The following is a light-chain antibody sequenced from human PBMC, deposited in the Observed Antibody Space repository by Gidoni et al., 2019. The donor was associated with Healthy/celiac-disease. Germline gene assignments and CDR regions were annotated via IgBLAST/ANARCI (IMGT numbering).Light chain of an antibody. CDR3: GTWDSSLSAGV. V-gene: IGLV1-51*01. J-gene: IGLJ3*02. CDR1: SSNIGNNY. CDR2: DNN. Sequence: QSVLTQPPSVSAAPGQQVTLSSSGSSSNIGNNYVSWYQQLPGTAPKLLIYDNNKRPSGIPDRFSGSKSGTSATLGITGLQTGDEADYYCGTWDSSLSAGVFGGGTKLTVL.